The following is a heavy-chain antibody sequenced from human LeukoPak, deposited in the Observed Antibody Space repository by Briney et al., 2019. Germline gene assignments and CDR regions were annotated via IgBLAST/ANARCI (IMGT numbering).Heavy chain of an antibody. CDR1: VYTFTSYG. J-gene: IGHJ4*02. V-gene: IGHV1-18*01. D-gene: IGHD3-10*01. CDR3: ARRHNYYGSGSYLDY. CDR2: ISAYNGNT. Sequence: ASVKVSCKASVYTFTSYGISWVRQAPGQGLEWMGWISAYNGNTNYAQKLQGRVTMTTDTSTSTAYMELRSLRSDDTAAYYCARRHNYYGSGSYLDYWGQGTLVTVSS.